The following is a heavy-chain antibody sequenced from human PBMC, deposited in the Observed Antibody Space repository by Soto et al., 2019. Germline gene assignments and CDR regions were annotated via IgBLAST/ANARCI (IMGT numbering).Heavy chain of an antibody. CDR1: GFTFSNAW. CDR3: TTDDNYYYDSSGYYSEYFQH. D-gene: IGHD3-22*01. J-gene: IGHJ1*01. V-gene: IGHV3-15*07. Sequence: GGSLRLSCAASGFTFSNAWMNWVRQAPGKGLEWVGRIKSKTDGGTTDYAAPVKGGFTISRDDSKNTLYLQMNSLKTEDTAVYYCTTDDNYYYDSSGYYSEYFQHWGQGTLVTVSS. CDR2: IKSKTDGGTT.